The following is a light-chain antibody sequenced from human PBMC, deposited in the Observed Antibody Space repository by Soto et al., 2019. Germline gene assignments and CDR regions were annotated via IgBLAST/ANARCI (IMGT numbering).Light chain of an antibody. CDR3: QQYGGSPRT. J-gene: IGKJ1*01. Sequence: EIVLTQSPGTLSLSPGERATLSCRASQSISSNYLAWYRQTPGQAPRLLIYDASSRAAGIPDRFSGSGSGTDFTLTISRLEPEDFGVYYCQQYGGSPRTFGQGTKVDIK. V-gene: IGKV3-20*01. CDR1: QSISSNY. CDR2: DAS.